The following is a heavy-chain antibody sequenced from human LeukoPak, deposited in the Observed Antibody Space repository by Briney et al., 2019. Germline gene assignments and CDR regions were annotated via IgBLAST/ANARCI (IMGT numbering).Heavy chain of an antibody. Sequence: SQTLSLTCTVSGGSIRSGDYSWNWIRQPPGKGLEWIGYIYYSGSTNYNPSLKSRVTISVDTSKNQFSLKLSSVTAADTAVYYCARQLGYSGYDFGYWGQGTLVTVSS. CDR2: IYYSGST. V-gene: IGHV4-61*08. CDR1: GGSIRSGDYS. CDR3: ARQLGYSGYDFGY. D-gene: IGHD5-12*01. J-gene: IGHJ4*02.